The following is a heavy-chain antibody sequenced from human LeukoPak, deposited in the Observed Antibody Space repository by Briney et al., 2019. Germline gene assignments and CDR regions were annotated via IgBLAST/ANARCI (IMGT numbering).Heavy chain of an antibody. J-gene: IGHJ4*02. CDR3: ARSPDSDRLDY. Sequence: SETLSLTCSVSGVPISRHYWSWIRQPPAKGLEWIGNILNGGKTHYHPSLKSRVTISGDTSKNQFSLKLSSVTAADTAVYYCARSPDSDRLDYWGQGTLVTVSS. V-gene: IGHV4-59*11. CDR1: GVPISRHY. D-gene: IGHD3-22*01. CDR2: ILNGGKT.